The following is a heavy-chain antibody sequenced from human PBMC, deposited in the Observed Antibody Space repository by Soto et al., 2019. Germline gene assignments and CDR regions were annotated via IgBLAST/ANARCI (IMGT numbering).Heavy chain of an antibody. CDR2: ISYDGSNK. CDR1: GFTFSSYG. Sequence: GGSLRLSCAASGFTFSSYGMHWVRQAPGKGLEWVAVISYDGSNKYYADSVKGRFTISRDNSKNTLYLQMNSLRAEDTAVYYCAKSEWLRYFDYWGQGTLVTVSS. CDR3: AKSEWLRYFDY. J-gene: IGHJ4*02. D-gene: IGHD5-12*01. V-gene: IGHV3-30*18.